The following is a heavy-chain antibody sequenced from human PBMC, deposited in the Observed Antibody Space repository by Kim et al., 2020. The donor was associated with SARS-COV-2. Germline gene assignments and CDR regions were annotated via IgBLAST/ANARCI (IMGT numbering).Heavy chain of an antibody. J-gene: IGHJ6*02. CDR2: INAGNGNT. CDR1: GYTFTSYA. D-gene: IGHD3-10*01. V-gene: IGHV1-3*01. Sequence: ASVKVSCKASGYTFTSYAMHWVRQAPGQRLEWMGWINAGNGNTKYSQKFQGRVTITRDTSASTAYMELSSLRSEDTAVYYCARDPGVTMVRGVISHYYGMDVWGQGPTVTVSS. CDR3: ARDPGVTMVRGVISHYYGMDV.